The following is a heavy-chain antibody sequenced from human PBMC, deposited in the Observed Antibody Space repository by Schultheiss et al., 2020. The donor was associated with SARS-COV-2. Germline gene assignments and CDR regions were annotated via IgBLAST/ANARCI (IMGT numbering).Heavy chain of an antibody. CDR2: IYYSGST. Sequence: SETLSLTCTVSGGSISSGYYWGWIRQPPGKGLEWIGYIYYSGSTNYNPSLKSRVTFSVETSKNQFSLKLSSVTAADTAVYYCARGSGSIDYWGQGTLVTVSS. J-gene: IGHJ4*02. D-gene: IGHD1-26*01. V-gene: IGHV4-61*05. CDR1: GGSISSGYY. CDR3: ARGSGSIDY.